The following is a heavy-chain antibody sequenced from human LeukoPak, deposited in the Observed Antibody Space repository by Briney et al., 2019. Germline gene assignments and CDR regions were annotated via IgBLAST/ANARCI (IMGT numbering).Heavy chain of an antibody. J-gene: IGHJ4*02. V-gene: IGHV3-30*18. D-gene: IGHD3-16*02. CDR1: GFTFSSYG. Sequence: GGSLRLSCAASGFTFSSYGMHWVRQAPGKGLEWVAVISYDGSNKYYADSVKGRFTISRDNSKNTLYLQMNSLRAEDTAVYYCAEEETYYDYVWGNYRSYYFDYWGQGTLVTVSS. CDR2: ISYDGSNK. CDR3: AEEETYYDYVWGNYRSYYFDY.